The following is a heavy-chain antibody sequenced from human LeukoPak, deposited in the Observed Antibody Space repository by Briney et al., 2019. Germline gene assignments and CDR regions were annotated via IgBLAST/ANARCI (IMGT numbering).Heavy chain of an antibody. V-gene: IGHV4-39*01. CDR3: VTHMKYYYYYMDV. Sequence: SETLSLTCTVSGGSMSSSDSSYWGWIRQPPGKGLAWIGSVYYSGSTYYNPSLNSRVTTSVDTSKNQFSLKLSSVTAADTAVYYCVTHMKYYYYYMDVWGKGTTVTVSS. D-gene: IGHD3-16*01. CDR2: VYYSGST. CDR1: GGSMSSSDSSY. J-gene: IGHJ6*03.